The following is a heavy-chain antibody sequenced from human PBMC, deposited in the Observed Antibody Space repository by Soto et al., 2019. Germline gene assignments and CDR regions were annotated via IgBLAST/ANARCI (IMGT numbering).Heavy chain of an antibody. CDR3: VRDFGWYFRSGYMDV. CDR2: INEDSSYI. Sequence: EVQLVESGGGLVKPGGSLRLSCAASGFDFSSYSMNWVRQAPGKGLEWVAYINEDSSYIYYAHSLRGRFTISRDNAKESLYLQMNSLRAEDTAGYYCVRDFGWYFRSGYMDVWGDGATVTVSS. J-gene: IGHJ6*03. V-gene: IGHV3-21*02. D-gene: IGHD3-3*01. CDR1: GFDFSSYS.